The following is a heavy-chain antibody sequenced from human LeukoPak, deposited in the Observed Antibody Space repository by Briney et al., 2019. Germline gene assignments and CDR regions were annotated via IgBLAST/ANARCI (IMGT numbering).Heavy chain of an antibody. CDR2: IYPGDSDT. Sequence: GESLKISCKGSGYSFITYWIGWVRQMPGKGLEWMGIIYPGDSDTRYGPSFQGQVIISADKSISTAYLQWSSLKASDTAMYYCARHLGMVGATRDAFDLWGQGTMVTVSS. CDR3: ARHLGMVGATRDAFDL. J-gene: IGHJ3*01. CDR1: GYSFITYW. D-gene: IGHD1-26*01. V-gene: IGHV5-51*01.